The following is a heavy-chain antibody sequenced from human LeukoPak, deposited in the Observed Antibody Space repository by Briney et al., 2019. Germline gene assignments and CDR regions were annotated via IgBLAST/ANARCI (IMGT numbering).Heavy chain of an antibody. Sequence: GKSLKISCKGSGYSFTSYWIGWVRHMPGKGLEWMGIIYPGDSDTRYSPSFQGQVTISADKSISTAYLQWSSLKASDTAMYYCARRLSSSWFGDRGYFDYWGQGTLVTVSS. J-gene: IGHJ4*02. V-gene: IGHV5-51*01. D-gene: IGHD6-13*01. CDR1: GYSFTSYW. CDR3: ARRLSSSWFGDRGYFDY. CDR2: IYPGDSDT.